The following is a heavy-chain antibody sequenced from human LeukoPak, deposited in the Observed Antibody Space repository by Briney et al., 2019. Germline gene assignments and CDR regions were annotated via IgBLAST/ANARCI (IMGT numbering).Heavy chain of an antibody. V-gene: IGHV4-39*07. CDR2: TYYSGST. CDR1: GGSISSSSYY. J-gene: IGHJ5*02. Sequence: SETLSLTCTVSGGSISSSSYYWGWIRQPPGKGLEWIGSTYYSGSTYYNPSLKSRVTISVDTSKNQFSLKLSSVTAADTAVYYCARGQWLISPWGQGTLVTVSS. D-gene: IGHD6-19*01. CDR3: ARGQWLISP.